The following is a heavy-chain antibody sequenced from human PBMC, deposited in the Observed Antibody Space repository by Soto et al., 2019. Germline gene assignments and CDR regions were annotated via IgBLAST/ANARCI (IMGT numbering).Heavy chain of an antibody. Sequence: QFQLQESGPGLVKPSETLSLTCTVSGGSISSSDYYWDWIRQPPGKGLEWIGSINYSGTTFSNPSLKSRITISVDASKRQFSLKLSSVTAADTAVYFCAGGLRDFDTWGQGTLVTVSS. V-gene: IGHV4-39*01. J-gene: IGHJ5*02. D-gene: IGHD3-16*01. CDR1: GGSISSSDYY. CDR2: INYSGTT. CDR3: AGGLRDFDT.